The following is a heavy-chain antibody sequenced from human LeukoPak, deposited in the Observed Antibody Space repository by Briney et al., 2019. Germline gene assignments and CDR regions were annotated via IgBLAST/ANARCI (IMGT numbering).Heavy chain of an antibody. CDR1: GFTFSSYG. V-gene: IGHV3-30*02. Sequence: GGSLRLSCAASGFTFSSYGMHWVRQAPGKGLEWVAFIRYDGSNKYYADSVKGRFTISRDNSKNTLYLQMNSLRAEDTAVYYCAKVIAATQTFDYWGQGTLVTVSS. CDR3: AKVIAATQTFDY. CDR2: IRYDGSNK. J-gene: IGHJ4*02. D-gene: IGHD6-13*01.